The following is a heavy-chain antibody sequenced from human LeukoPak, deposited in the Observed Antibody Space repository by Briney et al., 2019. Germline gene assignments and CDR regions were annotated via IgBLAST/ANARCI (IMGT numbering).Heavy chain of an antibody. Sequence: GGSLRLSCAASGFTFSDNSMNWVRQAPGKGLEWISYIGIDSGNTNYADSVKGRFTISGDEAKNSLYLQMNSLRVEDTAVYYCARDYKYAFDDWGQGTLVTVSS. CDR2: IGIDSGNT. J-gene: IGHJ4*02. D-gene: IGHD5-24*01. CDR1: GFTFSDNS. V-gene: IGHV3-48*01. CDR3: ARDYKYAFDD.